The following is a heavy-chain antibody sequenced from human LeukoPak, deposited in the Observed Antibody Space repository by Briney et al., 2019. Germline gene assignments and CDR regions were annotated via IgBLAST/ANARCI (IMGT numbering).Heavy chain of an antibody. CDR1: GFTFSDSY. CDR2: ISNSGSYT. Sequence: GGSLRLSCAASGFTFSDSYMSWIRQAPGKGLEWVSYISNSGSYTNYADSVKGRFIISKDNAKNSLYLQMNSLRVEDTAVYYCATARGYGPGAYFDYWGRGTLVTVSS. V-gene: IGHV3-11*06. J-gene: IGHJ4*02. D-gene: IGHD5-12*01. CDR3: ATARGYGPGAYFDY.